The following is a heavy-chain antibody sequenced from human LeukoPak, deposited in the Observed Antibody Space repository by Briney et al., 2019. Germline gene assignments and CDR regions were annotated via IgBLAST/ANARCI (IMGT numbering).Heavy chain of an antibody. V-gene: IGHV3-9*01. J-gene: IGHJ4*02. CDR2: ISWNSGYI. CDR3: AKVRGTYSSGYFFDY. Sequence: GGSLRLSCAASGFRFSNYWMHWVRQAPGKGLEWLSIISWNSGYIGYADSVKGRFTISRDNAKKSLDLQMNSLRAEDTAFYYCAKVRGTYSSGYFFDYWGQGTLVTVSS. D-gene: IGHD6-19*01. CDR1: GFRFSNYW.